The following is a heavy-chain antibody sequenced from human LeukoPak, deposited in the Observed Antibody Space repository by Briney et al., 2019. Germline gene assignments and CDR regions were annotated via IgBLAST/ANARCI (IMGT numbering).Heavy chain of an antibody. CDR3: AREGYHCDSDRGWIDP. D-gene: IGHD1-20*01. Sequence: GGSLRLSCAASGFSFRNYAMHWVRQAPGKGLQWVAVIWYDGNTMFYADSVRGRFTVSRDNSKNILFLQMNSLRAEDTALYSCAREGYHCDSDRGWIDPWGQGTLVTVSS. CDR1: GFSFRNYA. CDR2: IWYDGNTM. J-gene: IGHJ5*02. V-gene: IGHV3-33*01.